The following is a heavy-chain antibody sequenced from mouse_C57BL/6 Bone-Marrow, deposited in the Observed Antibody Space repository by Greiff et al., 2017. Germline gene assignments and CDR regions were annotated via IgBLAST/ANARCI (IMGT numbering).Heavy chain of an antibody. D-gene: IGHD2-2*01. CDR3: ARQWRLRRRVAY. J-gene: IGHJ3*01. CDR1: GFTFSSYG. Sequence: EVHLVESGGDLVKPGGSLKLSCAASGFTFSSYGMSWVRQTPDKRLEWVATISSGGSYTYYPDSVKGRFTISRDNAKNTLYLQMSSLKSEDTAMYYCARQWRLRRRVAYWGQGTLVTVSA. CDR2: ISSGGSYT. V-gene: IGHV5-6*01.